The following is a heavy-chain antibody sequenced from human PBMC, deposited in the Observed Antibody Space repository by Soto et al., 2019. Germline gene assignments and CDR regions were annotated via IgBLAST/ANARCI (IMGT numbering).Heavy chain of an antibody. CDR2: IVPDGRNQ. CDR1: GSPFD. CDR3: ASGPTHGAFEL. Sequence: QVQLVEFGGGVVQPGRSLRLSCVASGSPFDVHWVRQAPGKGPEWVAHIVPDGRNQYWADSVKGRFTGSRDNAKNTVYLQMNSLRTEDRAVYYCASGPTHGAFELWGQGTMVTVSS. J-gene: IGHJ3*01. V-gene: IGHV3-30-3*01.